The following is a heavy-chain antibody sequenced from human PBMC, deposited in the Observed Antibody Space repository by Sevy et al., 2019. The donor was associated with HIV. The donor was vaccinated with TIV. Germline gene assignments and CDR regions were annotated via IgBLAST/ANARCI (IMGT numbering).Heavy chain of an antibody. Sequence: ASVKVSCKASGGTFSRDGISWVRQAHGQGLEWMGGIISFFDMTNYAQKFQGRVTITADESTSTVYMELSSLRFEDTAVYYCARGGGSGWYYFDSWGQGTLVTVSS. D-gene: IGHD6-19*01. J-gene: IGHJ4*02. CDR3: ARGGGSGWYYFDS. CDR2: IISFFDMT. CDR1: GGTFSRDG. V-gene: IGHV1-69*13.